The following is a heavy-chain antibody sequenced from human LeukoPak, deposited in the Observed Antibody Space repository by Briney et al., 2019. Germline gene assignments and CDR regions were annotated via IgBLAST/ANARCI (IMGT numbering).Heavy chain of an antibody. J-gene: IGHJ6*03. V-gene: IGHV3-30*02. CDR2: IRYDGSNK. D-gene: IGHD3-10*01. Sequence: GGSLRLSCAASGFTFSSYGMHWVRQAPGKGLEGVAFIRYDGSNKYYAVSVKARFTISRDNSKNTLYLHMNSLRHGDTGVYYCAKAPSSGVWFGELLTPMDVWGKGTTVTVSS. CDR3: AKAPSSGVWFGELLTPMDV. CDR1: GFTFSSYG.